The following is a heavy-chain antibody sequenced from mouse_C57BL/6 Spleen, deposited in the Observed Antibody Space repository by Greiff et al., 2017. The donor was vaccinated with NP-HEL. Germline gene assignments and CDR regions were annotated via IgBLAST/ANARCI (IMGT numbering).Heavy chain of an antibody. D-gene: IGHD1-1*01. CDR2: IHPNSGST. V-gene: IGHV1-64*01. Sequence: QVQLQQPGAELVKPGASVKLSCKASGYTFTSYWMHWVKQRPGRGLEWIGMIHPNSGSTNYNEKFKSKATLTVDKSSSTAYMQLSSLTSEDSAVYYCAREVITTVNYFDYWGQGTTLTVSS. CDR3: AREVITTVNYFDY. CDR1: GYTFTSYW. J-gene: IGHJ2*01.